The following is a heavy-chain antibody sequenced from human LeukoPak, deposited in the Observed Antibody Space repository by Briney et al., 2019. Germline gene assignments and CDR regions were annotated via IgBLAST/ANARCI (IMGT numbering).Heavy chain of an antibody. CDR3: ASPGGSSSSLFFVDY. CDR1: GYTFTGYY. CDR2: INPNSGGT. D-gene: IGHD6-6*01. V-gene: IGHV1-2*02. J-gene: IGHJ4*02. Sequence: ASVKVSCKASGYTFTGYYMHWVRQAPGQGLEWMGWINPNSGGTNYAQKFQGRVTMTRDTSISTAYMELSRLRSDDTAVYYCASPGGSSSSLFFVDYWGQGTLVTVSS.